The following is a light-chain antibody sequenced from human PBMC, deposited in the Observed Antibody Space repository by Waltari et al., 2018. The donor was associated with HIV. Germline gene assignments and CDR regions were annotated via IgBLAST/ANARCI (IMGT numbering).Light chain of an antibody. CDR2: EVS. CDR3: TSYAGSNNLV. CDR1: NSDVGGYNY. V-gene: IGLV2-8*01. J-gene: IGLJ2*01. Sequence: QSGLTQPPSASGSPGQSVTISCTGTNSDVGGYNYVSWYQQPPGKAPNLMIYEVSKRPSGVPDRFSGSKSGNTASLTVSGLQAEDEADYYCTSYAGSNNLVFGGGTSLTVL.